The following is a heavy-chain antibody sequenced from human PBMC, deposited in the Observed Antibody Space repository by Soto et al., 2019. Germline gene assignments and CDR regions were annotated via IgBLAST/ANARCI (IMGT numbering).Heavy chain of an antibody. Sequence: PSETLSLTCTVSGGSVSSGIYYWSWIRQPPGKGLEWIGYIYYSGSTNYNPSLKSRVTISVDTSKNQFSLKLSSVTAADTAVYYCARGYYDILTGYYNHFDYWGQGTLVTVSS. CDR1: GGSVSSGIYY. CDR3: ARGYYDILTGYYNHFDY. CDR2: IYYSGST. D-gene: IGHD3-9*01. J-gene: IGHJ4*02. V-gene: IGHV4-61*01.